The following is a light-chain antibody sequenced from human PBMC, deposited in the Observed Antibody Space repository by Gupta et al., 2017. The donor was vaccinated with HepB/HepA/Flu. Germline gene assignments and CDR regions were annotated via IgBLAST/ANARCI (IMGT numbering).Light chain of an antibody. V-gene: IGLV3-1*01. CDR2: QNS. J-gene: IGLJ1*01. CDR3: QAWDITTGV. Sequence: SYRLTQSLSVSVARGLTVTITCSGDNLGDKYCFWYRQKPGQSPVLVIYQNSRRPSETPERFSGSNPGNTATLAISGTQTMDEADYYCQAWDITTGVFGTGTKVTVL. CDR1: NLGDKY.